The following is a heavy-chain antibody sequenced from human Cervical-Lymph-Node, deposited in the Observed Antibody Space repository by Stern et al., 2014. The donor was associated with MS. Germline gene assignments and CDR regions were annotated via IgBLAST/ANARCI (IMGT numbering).Heavy chain of an antibody. D-gene: IGHD2-15*01. CDR3: AKVAIALAGYYYYGMDV. V-gene: IGHV3-30*18. J-gene: IGHJ6*02. Sequence: MQLVESGGGVVQPGTSLTLSCAASGFIFSTYGMHWVRQAPGKGLEWGAVISDDGDYKYYADSLEGRFTISRDNSKNTLSLQMNSLRVEDTGVYYCAKVAIALAGYYYYGMDVWGPGTTVTVSS. CDR1: GFIFSTYG. CDR2: ISDDGDYK.